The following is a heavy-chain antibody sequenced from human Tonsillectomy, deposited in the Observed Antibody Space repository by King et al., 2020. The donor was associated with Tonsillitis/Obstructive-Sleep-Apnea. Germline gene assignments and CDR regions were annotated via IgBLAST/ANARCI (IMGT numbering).Heavy chain of an antibody. D-gene: IGHD3-22*01. J-gene: IGHJ4*02. CDR3: ARLPDPDSSGYHY. CDR2: IYYSGST. Sequence: QLQESGPGLVKPSETLSLTCTVSGGSISSSSYYWGWIRQPPGKGLEWIGSIYYSGSTYYNPALKSRVTISVDTSKNQFSLKLGSGTAADTAVYYCARLPDPDSSGYHYWGQGTLVTVSS. V-gene: IGHV4-39*01. CDR1: GGSISSSSYY.